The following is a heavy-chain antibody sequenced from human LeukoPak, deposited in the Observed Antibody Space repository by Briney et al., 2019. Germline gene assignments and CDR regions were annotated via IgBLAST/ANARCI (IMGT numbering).Heavy chain of an antibody. Sequence: SETLSLTCAVYGGSFSSYYWSWIRQPPGKGLEWIGEINHSGTTNYNPSLKSRVTISVDTSKNQFSLKLSSVTAADTAVYYCARGQAMVDRSNFDYWGQGTLVTVSS. V-gene: IGHV4-34*01. J-gene: IGHJ4*02. CDR1: GGSFSSYY. CDR3: ARGQAMVDRSNFDY. D-gene: IGHD5-18*01. CDR2: INHSGTT.